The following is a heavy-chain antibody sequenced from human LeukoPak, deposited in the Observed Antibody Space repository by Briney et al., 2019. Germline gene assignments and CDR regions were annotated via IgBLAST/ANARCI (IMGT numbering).Heavy chain of an antibody. J-gene: IGHJ5*02. CDR2: IYYSGST. CDR1: GGSISSYY. D-gene: IGHD5-18*01. CDR3: ARVEVTAMAHNWFDP. V-gene: IGHV4-59*01. Sequence: PSETLSLTCTVSGGSISSYYWSWIRQPPGKGLEWIGYIYYSGSTNYNPSLKSRVTISVDTSKNQFSLKLSSVTAADTAVYYCARVEVTAMAHNWFDPWGQGTLVTVSS.